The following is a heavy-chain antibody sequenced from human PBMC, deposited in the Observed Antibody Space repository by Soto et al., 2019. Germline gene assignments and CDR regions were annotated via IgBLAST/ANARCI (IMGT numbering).Heavy chain of an antibody. Sequence: QVHMVQSGAEVKKPGTSVKVSCKASEYTFSTYSLHWVRQAPGQGLEWMGIINATTTSTSDAQKFQGRVTMTRDTSTSTVYLELSSMRSEDTAVNYCARDLYSSSWYVRALDMWGQVTMVTVSS. J-gene: IGHJ3*02. CDR1: EYTFSTYS. CDR2: INATTTST. D-gene: IGHD6-13*01. CDR3: ARDLYSSSWYVRALDM. V-gene: IGHV1-46*03.